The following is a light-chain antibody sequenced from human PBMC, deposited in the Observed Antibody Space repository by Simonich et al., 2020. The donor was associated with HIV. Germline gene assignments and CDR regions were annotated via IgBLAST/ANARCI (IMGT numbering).Light chain of an antibody. Sequence: DLVMTQSPDSLAVSLCERATINCKSSQSVLYSSNNKNYLAWYQQKPGQPPNLLIYWASTRESGVPDRFRGSGSGTDFTLTISSLQAEDVALYYCQQYYITPHTFGQGTKVEIK. CDR3: QQYYITPHT. J-gene: IGKJ1*01. V-gene: IGKV4-1*01. CDR1: QSVLYSSNNKNY. CDR2: WAS.